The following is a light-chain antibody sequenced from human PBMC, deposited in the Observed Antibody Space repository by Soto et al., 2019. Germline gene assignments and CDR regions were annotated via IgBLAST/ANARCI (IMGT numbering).Light chain of an antibody. CDR1: QRISSN. V-gene: IGKV3-15*01. J-gene: IGKJ1*01. Sequence: EILMTQSQATLSFSPGERATLSCRASQRISSNVAWYQQKPGQAPRLLIYGASTRATGVPARFSGGGSGTEFTLTISSLQSEDFAVYYCQQYVSSPRTFGQGTKVEIK. CDR2: GAS. CDR3: QQYVSSPRT.